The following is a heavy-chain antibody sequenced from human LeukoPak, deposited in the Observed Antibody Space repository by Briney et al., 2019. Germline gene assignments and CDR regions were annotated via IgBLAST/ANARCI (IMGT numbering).Heavy chain of an antibody. D-gene: IGHD1-26*01. CDR3: ARDRGVGAYWYFDL. CDR1: SGSISSYY. J-gene: IGHJ2*01. V-gene: IGHV4-59*01. CDR2: IYYSGST. Sequence: PSETLSLTCTVSSGSISSYYWSWIRQSPGKGQEWIGYIYYSGSTNYNPSLKSRITISVDTSKNQFSLKLSSVTAADTAVYYCARDRGVGAYWYFDLWGRGTVVTVSS.